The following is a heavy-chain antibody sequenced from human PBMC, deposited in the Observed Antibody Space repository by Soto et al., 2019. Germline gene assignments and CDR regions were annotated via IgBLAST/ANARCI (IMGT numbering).Heavy chain of an antibody. J-gene: IGHJ3*02. CDR2: ISYDGSNK. V-gene: IGHV3-30-3*01. Sequence: GGSLRLSCAASGFTFSRYTMYWVRQAPGKGLEWVAVISYDGSNKYYADSVRGRFTISRDNSKNTLYLQMNSLTTEDTAVFYCSDFLDAFVIGGQETMVTVSS. CDR1: GFTFSRYT. CDR3: SDFLDAFVI. D-gene: IGHD2-21*01.